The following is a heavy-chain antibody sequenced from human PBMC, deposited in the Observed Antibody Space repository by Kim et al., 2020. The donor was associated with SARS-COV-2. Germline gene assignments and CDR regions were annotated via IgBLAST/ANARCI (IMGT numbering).Heavy chain of an antibody. D-gene: IGHD4-17*01. CDR2: IIPIFGTA. Sequence: SVKVSCKASGGTFSSYAISWVRQAPGQGLEWMGGIIPIFGTANYAQKFQGRVTITADESTSTAYMELSSLRSEDTAVYYCARDSSDYGLTYYYYGMDVWGQGTTVTVSS. CDR3: ARDSSDYGLTYYYYGMDV. J-gene: IGHJ6*02. CDR1: GGTFSSYA. V-gene: IGHV1-69*13.